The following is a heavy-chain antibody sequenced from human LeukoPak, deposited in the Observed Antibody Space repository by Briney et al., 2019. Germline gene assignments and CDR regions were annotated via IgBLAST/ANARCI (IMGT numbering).Heavy chain of an antibody. D-gene: IGHD1-26*01. V-gene: IGHV4-59*11. CDR1: GGSISSHY. CDR3: ARASRRLEWELPDY. Sequence: SETLSLTCTVSGGSISSHYCSWIRQPPGKGLEWIGYIYYSGSTNYNPSHKSRVTISVDTSKNQFSLKLSSVTAADTAVYYCARASRRLEWELPDYWGQGTLVTVSS. CDR2: IYYSGST. J-gene: IGHJ4*02.